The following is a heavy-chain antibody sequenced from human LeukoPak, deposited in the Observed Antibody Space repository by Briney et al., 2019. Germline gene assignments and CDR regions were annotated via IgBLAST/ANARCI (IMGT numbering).Heavy chain of an antibody. CDR2: ISYDGSDR. CDR3: ARDDLLRIRVDYYCYYGMDV. V-gene: IGHV3-30*04. J-gene: IGHJ6*01. D-gene: IGHD3-3*01. Sequence: GGSLRLSCAASGFTFSSYAMHWVRQAPGKGLEWVGVISYDGSDRSYADSAKVRFTISRDNSKNTLYLQMNSLRAEDTSVYCCARDDLLRIRVDYYCYYGMDVWGQGSTVTASS. CDR1: GFTFSSYA.